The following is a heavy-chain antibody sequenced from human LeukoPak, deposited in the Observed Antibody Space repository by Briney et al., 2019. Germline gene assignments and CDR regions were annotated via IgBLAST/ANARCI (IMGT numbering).Heavy chain of an antibody. CDR3: ARVLGPDAFDI. V-gene: IGHV4-30-2*01. J-gene: IGHJ3*02. CDR1: GGSISSGGYS. CDR2: IYHSGST. Sequence: SETLSLTCAVSGGSISSGGYSWRWIRQPPGTGLEWIGYIYHSGSTYYNPSLKSRVTISVDRSKNQFSLKLSSVTAADTAVYYCARVLGPDAFDIWGQGTMVTVSS.